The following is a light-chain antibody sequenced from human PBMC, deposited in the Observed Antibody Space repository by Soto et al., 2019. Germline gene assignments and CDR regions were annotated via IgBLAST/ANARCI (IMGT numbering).Light chain of an antibody. CDR3: QQYDNWPMYT. Sequence: EIVMTQSPVTLSVSPGERVTLSCRASQSVSSGLAWYQQRPGQAPSLLIYGASITATGIPARFSGSGSGTEFTLTISSLQSEDSAVYYCQQYDNWPMYTFGQGTKLEIK. J-gene: IGKJ2*01. CDR1: QSVSSG. V-gene: IGKV3-15*01. CDR2: GAS.